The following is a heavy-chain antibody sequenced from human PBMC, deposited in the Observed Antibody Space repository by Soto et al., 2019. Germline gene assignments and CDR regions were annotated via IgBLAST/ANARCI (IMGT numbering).Heavy chain of an antibody. CDR2: IIPIFGTA. CDR1: GGTFSSYA. Sequence: KVSCKASGGTFSSYAISWVRQAPGQGLEWMGGIIPIFGTANYAQKFQGRVTITADESTSTAYMELSSLRSEDTAVYYCARASEVLVPAAMSGFDYWGQGTLVTVSS. D-gene: IGHD2-2*01. CDR3: ARASEVLVPAAMSGFDY. J-gene: IGHJ4*02. V-gene: IGHV1-69*01.